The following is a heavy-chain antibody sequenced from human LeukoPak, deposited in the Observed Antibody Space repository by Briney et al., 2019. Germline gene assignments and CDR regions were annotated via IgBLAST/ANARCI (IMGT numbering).Heavy chain of an antibody. D-gene: IGHD4-23*01. CDR1: GGSISSGDYY. J-gene: IGHJ3*02. CDR2: IYYSGST. Sequence: PSETLSLTCTVSGGSISSGDYYWSWIRQPPGKGLEWIGYIYYSGSTYYNPSLKSRVTISVDTSKNQFSLKLSSVTAADTAVYYCARDSVGSELDDYGGNSPFDAFDIWGQGTMVTVSS. CDR3: ARDSVGSELDDYGGNSPFDAFDI. V-gene: IGHV4-30-4*01.